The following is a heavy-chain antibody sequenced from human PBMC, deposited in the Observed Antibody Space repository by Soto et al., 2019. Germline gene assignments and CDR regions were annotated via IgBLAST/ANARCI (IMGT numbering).Heavy chain of an antibody. J-gene: IGHJ5*02. D-gene: IGHD3-10*01. V-gene: IGHV4-31*03. CDR3: ARDLRGRRSGRFDP. Sequence: QVQLQESGPGLVKPSETLSLTCTLSGDPITSGGFYWTWMRQHPAKGMEWIGYIYYSGVTYYNPSLKSRSTISVDTSKNQFSLNLSSVTAADTAMYYCARDLRGRRSGRFDPWGQGTLVTVSS. CDR2: IYYSGVT. CDR1: GDPITSGGFY.